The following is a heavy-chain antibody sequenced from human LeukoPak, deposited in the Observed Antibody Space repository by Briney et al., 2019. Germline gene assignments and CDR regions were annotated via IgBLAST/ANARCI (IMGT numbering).Heavy chain of an antibody. J-gene: IGHJ4*02. Sequence: GGSLRLSCAASGFTFSSYAMSWVRRAPGKGLEWVSAISGSGGSTYYADSVKGRFTISRDNSKNTLYLQMNSLRAEDTAVYYCAKDPVYDSSGYYNSGPLDYWGQGTLVTVSS. CDR3: AKDPVYDSSGYYNSGPLDY. CDR1: GFTFSSYA. D-gene: IGHD3-22*01. V-gene: IGHV3-23*01. CDR2: ISGSGGST.